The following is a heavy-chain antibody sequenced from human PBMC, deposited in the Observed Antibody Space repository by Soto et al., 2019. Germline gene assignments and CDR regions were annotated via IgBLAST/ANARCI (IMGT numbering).Heavy chain of an antibody. CDR1: GFTFSSYA. D-gene: IGHD2-2*01. V-gene: IGHV3-23*01. CDR2: TSGSGGDT. CDR3: ARGRFTIRGGFMHL. Sequence: EVHLLESGGDLVQPGGSLRLSCAASGFTFSSYAIPWVRQAPGKGLESVSTTSGSGGDTYSADSVKGRFTISRDSSKNTVYLQMNSLRAADTAVYDCARGRFTIRGGFMHLWGKGTTVTVSS. J-gene: IGHJ6*03.